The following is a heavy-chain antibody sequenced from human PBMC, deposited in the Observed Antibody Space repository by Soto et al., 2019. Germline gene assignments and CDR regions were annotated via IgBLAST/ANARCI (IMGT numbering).Heavy chain of an antibody. D-gene: IGHD2-15*01. Sequence: QVQLVESGGGVVQPGRSLRLSCAASGFTFSSYAMHWVRQAPGKGLEWVAVISYDGSNKYYADSVKGRFTISRDNSKNTVFLKMNSLRVEDTVVYYWASPSTAVVMYSFDYGGKGTLVTVSS. CDR3: ASPSTAVVMYSFDY. V-gene: IGHV3-30-3*01. CDR1: GFTFSSYA. J-gene: IGHJ4*02. CDR2: ISYDGSNK.